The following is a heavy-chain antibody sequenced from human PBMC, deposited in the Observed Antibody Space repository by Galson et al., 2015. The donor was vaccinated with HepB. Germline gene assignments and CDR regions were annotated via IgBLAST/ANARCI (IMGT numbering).Heavy chain of an antibody. Sequence: SLRLSCAASGFTVSSNYMSWVRQAPGKGLEWVSVIYSGGSTDYADSVKGRFTISRDNSKNRLYLQMNSLRAEDTAVYYCARDSSGYFASTRSGFDYWGQGTLVTVSS. D-gene: IGHD3-22*01. V-gene: IGHV3-66*01. CDR1: GFTVSSNY. J-gene: IGHJ4*02. CDR2: IYSGGST. CDR3: ARDSSGYFASTRSGFDY.